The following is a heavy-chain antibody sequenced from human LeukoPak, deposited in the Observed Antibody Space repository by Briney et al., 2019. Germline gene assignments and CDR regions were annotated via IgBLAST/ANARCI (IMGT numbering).Heavy chain of an antibody. CDR3: ARHPEPEFVAFDI. Sequence: PSETLSLTCTVSGYSISSGYYWGWIRQPPGKGLEWIGSIYHSGSTYYNPSLKSRVTISVDTSKNQFSLKLSSVTAADTAVYYCARHPEPEFVAFDIWGQGTMVTVSS. J-gene: IGHJ3*02. D-gene: IGHD3-10*01. V-gene: IGHV4-38-2*02. CDR1: GYSISSGYY. CDR2: IYHSGST.